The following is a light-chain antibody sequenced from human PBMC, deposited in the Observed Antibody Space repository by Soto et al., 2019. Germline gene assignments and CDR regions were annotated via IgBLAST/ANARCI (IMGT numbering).Light chain of an antibody. J-gene: IGKJ1*01. V-gene: IGKV1-5*03. CDR1: QSISSW. CDR3: QQYNSYSRT. CDR2: KAS. Sequence: DIQMTQSPSTLSASVGDRVTITCRASQSISSWLAWYQQKPGKAPKLLIYKASSLQSGVPSRFSGSGSGTEVTLTISSLQPDDFATYYCQQYNSYSRTFGRGTKVEIK.